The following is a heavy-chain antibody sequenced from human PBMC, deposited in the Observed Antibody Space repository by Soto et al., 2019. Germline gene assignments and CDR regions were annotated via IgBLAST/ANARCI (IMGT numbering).Heavy chain of an antibody. CDR1: GGSFSGYS. J-gene: IGHJ6*02. Sequence: PSETLSLTCAVYGGSFSGYSWTWLRQPPGKGLEWIGEINHSGTTDYNPALKSRVTMSADTSKNQFSLRMTSVTAADTAVYYCARARFDSWSHIYYGLDVWSQGTTVTVSS. V-gene: IGHV4-34*01. CDR3: ARARFDSWSHIYYGLDV. CDR2: INHSGTT. D-gene: IGHD3-3*01.